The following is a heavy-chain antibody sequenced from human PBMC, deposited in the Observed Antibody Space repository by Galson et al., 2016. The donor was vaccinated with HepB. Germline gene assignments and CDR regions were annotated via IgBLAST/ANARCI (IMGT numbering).Heavy chain of an antibody. CDR1: GSNFTNYW. CDR3: ARGELVVMD. D-gene: IGHD3-22*01. V-gene: IGHV5-51*07. Sequence: QSGAEVKKPGVSLKIACKGSGSNFTNYWIGWVHQMPGKGLEWMGIIYPHDSDTRYSPSFEGHVTISADKSINTAYLQWSSLKASDTAMYYCARGELVVMDWGLGTLVTVSS. CDR2: IYPHDSDT. J-gene: IGHJ4*02.